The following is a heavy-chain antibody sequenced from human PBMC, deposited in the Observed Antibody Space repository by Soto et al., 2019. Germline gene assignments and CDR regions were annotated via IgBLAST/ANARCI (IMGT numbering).Heavy chain of an antibody. CDR2: IYYSGST. CDR1: GGSISSSSYY. D-gene: IGHD5-12*01. Sequence: SETLSLTCTVSGGSISSSSYYWGWIRQPPGKGLEWIGSIYYSGSTYYNPSLKSRVTISVDTSKNQFSLKLSSVTAADTAVYYCARDRNIVATIYFDYWGQGTLVTVSS. CDR3: ARDRNIVATIYFDY. J-gene: IGHJ4*02. V-gene: IGHV4-39*02.